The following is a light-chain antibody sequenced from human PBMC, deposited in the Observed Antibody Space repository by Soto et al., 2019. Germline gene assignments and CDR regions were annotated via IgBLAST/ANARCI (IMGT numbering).Light chain of an antibody. V-gene: IGLV2-11*01. Sequence: QSALTQPRSVSGSPRQSVTISCAGASSDVGAYDYVSWYQQHPGKAPKLMIYDVSERPSGVPDRFSGSKSGSTASLTISGLQAEDEAEYYCCSYAGNYTLVFGGGTKVTV. CDR3: CSYAGNYTLV. CDR2: DVS. J-gene: IGLJ2*01. CDR1: SSDVGAYDY.